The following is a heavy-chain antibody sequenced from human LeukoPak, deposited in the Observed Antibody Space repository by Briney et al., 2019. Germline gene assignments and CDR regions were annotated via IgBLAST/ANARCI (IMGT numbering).Heavy chain of an antibody. Sequence: SETLSLTCAVSGGSISSSNWWSWVRQPPGKGLEWIGEIYHSGSTNYNPSLKSRATISVDKSKNQFSLKLSSVTAADTAVYYCARYLRYCSSTSCLYYFDYWGQGTLVTVSS. CDR1: GGSISSSNW. CDR2: IYHSGST. D-gene: IGHD2-2*01. J-gene: IGHJ4*02. V-gene: IGHV4-4*02. CDR3: ARYLRYCSSTSCLYYFDY.